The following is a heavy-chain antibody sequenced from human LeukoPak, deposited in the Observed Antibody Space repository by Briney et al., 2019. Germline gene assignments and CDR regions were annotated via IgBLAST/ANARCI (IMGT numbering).Heavy chain of an antibody. V-gene: IGHV3-7*01. J-gene: IGHJ3*02. D-gene: IGHD6-13*01. Sequence: PGGSLRLSCAASGFTLRSNWMSWVRQAPGKGLEWVANIKQDGSHKNYVDSVKGRFTISRDNSKTTLYLQMNSLRAEDTAVYYCAKGSVTSSSYGAAFDIWGQGTMVTVSS. CDR2: IKQDGSHK. CDR1: GFTLRSNW. CDR3: AKGSVTSSSYGAAFDI.